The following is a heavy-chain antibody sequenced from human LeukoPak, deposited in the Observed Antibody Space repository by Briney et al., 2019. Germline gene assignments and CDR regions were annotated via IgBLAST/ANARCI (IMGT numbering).Heavy chain of an antibody. D-gene: IGHD3-22*01. CDR2: VTASGDTT. Sequence: GGSLRLSCAASGFTFSSYAMSWVRQAPGKGLEWVSAVTASGDTTYYADSVKGRFTISRDNSENTLYLQMSSLRAEDTAVYYCVREGYFDSSAYYHRRRDYWGQGALVTVSS. V-gene: IGHV3-23*01. CDR3: VREGYFDSSAYYHRRRDY. J-gene: IGHJ4*02. CDR1: GFTFSSYA.